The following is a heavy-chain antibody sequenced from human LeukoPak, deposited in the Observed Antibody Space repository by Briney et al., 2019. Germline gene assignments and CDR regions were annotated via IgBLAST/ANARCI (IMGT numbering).Heavy chain of an antibody. V-gene: IGHV5-51*01. CDR3: ARHEVYSYGLFDY. D-gene: IGHD5-18*01. Sequence: GESLKISCKGSGYSFTSYWIGWVRQTPGKGLEWMGIIYPGVSDNRYSPSFQGQVTISADKSISTAHLQWSSLKASDTGMYHCARHEVYSYGLFDYWGQGTLVTVSS. J-gene: IGHJ4*02. CDR2: IYPGVSDN. CDR1: GYSFTSYW.